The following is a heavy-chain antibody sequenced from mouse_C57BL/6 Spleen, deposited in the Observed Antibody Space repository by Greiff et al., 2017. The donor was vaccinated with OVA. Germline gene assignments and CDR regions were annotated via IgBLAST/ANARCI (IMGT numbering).Heavy chain of an antibody. J-gene: IGHJ3*01. CDR3: ARGTGTSAY. V-gene: IGHV1-50*01. Sequence: VQLQQPGAELVKPGASVKLSCKASGYTFTSYWMQWVKQRPGQGLEWIGEIDPSDSSTNYNQKFKGKATLTVDTSSSTAYMQLSSLTSEDSAVYYCARGTGTSAYWGQGTLVTVSA. CDR1: GYTFTSYW. D-gene: IGHD4-1*01. CDR2: IDPSDSST.